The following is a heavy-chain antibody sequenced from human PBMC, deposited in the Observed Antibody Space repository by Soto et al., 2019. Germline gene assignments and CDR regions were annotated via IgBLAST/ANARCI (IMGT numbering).Heavy chain of an antibody. Sequence: QVQLVESGGGMAQAGTSLRLSCTGSGFTFNSLSLHWVRQGPDKGLEWVAVVSFDGKVTYYADSVKGRFTVSRDISKNTIYLQANSLRPEDTAVYYCAREPYNDSPYFDNWGQGTPVTVSS. V-gene: IGHV3-30*04. CDR2: VSFDGKVT. D-gene: IGHD3-10*01. J-gene: IGHJ4*02. CDR1: GFTFNSLS. CDR3: AREPYNDSPYFDN.